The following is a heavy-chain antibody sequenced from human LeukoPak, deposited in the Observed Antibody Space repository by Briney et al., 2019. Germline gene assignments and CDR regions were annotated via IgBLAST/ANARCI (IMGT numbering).Heavy chain of an antibody. V-gene: IGHV3-74*01. CDR1: GFTFSSYW. Sequence: GGSLRLSCAASGFTFSSYWMHWVRQAPGKGPVWVSRINNDGSSTTYADSVKGRFTISRDNAQNSLYLQMNSLRAEVTAVYYCTRGSYGDYEYWGQGTLVTVSS. J-gene: IGHJ4*02. D-gene: IGHD4-17*01. CDR3: TRGSYGDYEY. CDR2: INNDGSST.